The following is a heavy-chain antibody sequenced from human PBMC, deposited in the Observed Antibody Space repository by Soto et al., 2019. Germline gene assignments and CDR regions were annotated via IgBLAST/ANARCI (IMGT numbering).Heavy chain of an antibody. J-gene: IGHJ4*02. Sequence: NPGGSLRLSCAASGFTFKNAWMVWFRQAPGKGLEWVGRMKNQGSGWTTDYAAPVKGRFTISRDDSQNTLHLHMNSLKTEDTGVYYCSWDNTAYYYLAYWGQGTLVTVSS. D-gene: IGHD3-22*01. CDR2: MKNQGSGWTT. CDR1: GFTFKNAW. V-gene: IGHV3-15*07. CDR3: SWDNTAYYYLAY.